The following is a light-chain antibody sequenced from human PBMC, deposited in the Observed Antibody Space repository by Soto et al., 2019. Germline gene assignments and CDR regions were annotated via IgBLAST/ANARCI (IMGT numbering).Light chain of an antibody. Sequence: DIQMTQSPSSLSASVGDRVTIICRASQGINSYLAWFQQKPGKAPTSLIYDATSLQSGVPSRFSGSGSGTDFSLTISSLQPEDVAIYYCQQYERYPPSFGGGTKLEI. CDR1: QGINSY. CDR3: QQYERYPPS. V-gene: IGKV1-16*01. CDR2: DAT. J-gene: IGKJ4*01.